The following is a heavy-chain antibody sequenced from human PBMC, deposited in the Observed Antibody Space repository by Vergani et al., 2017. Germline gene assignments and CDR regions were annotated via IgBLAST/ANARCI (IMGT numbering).Heavy chain of an antibody. Sequence: QVQLQESGPGLVTPPGTLSLTCAVSGGPISSSNWWSWVRQPPGKGLEWIGEIYHSGSTNYNPSLKSRVTISVDKSKNQFSLRLSSVTAADTAVYYCARDPRGGYYGSGSYYDYWGQGTLVTVSS. V-gene: IGHV4-4*03. CDR2: IYHSGST. CDR3: ARDPRGGYYGSGSYYDY. D-gene: IGHD3-10*01. CDR1: GGPISSSNW. J-gene: IGHJ4*02.